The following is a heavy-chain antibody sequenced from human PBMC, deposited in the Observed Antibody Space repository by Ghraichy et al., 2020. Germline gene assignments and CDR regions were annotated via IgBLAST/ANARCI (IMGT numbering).Heavy chain of an antibody. CDR3: ARGMDTAIISFFDY. J-gene: IGHJ4*02. V-gene: IGHV1-2*06. CDR2: INPDSGGA. CDR1: GYTFTAYH. D-gene: IGHD5-18*01. Sequence: ASVKVSCKASGYTFTAYHLHWVRQAPGQGLEWMGRINPDSGGANYAQNFQARVTMTRDTSISTAYMELSRLKSDDTAVYYCARGMDTAIISFFDYWGQGSLVTVAP.